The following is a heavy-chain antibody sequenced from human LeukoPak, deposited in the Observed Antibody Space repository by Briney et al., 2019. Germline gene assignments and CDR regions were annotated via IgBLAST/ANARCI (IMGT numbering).Heavy chain of an antibody. CDR3: AKITDI. CDR1: RFSFSSYA. Sequence: QPGGSLRLSCEVSRFSFSSYAMTWFRQAPGKGLEWVSAISGRGDRTSYADSVKGRVTISRDNSKNTLYLQMNSLRAEDTAVYYCAKITDIWGQGTMVTVSS. CDR2: ISGRGDRT. V-gene: IGHV3-23*01. J-gene: IGHJ3*02.